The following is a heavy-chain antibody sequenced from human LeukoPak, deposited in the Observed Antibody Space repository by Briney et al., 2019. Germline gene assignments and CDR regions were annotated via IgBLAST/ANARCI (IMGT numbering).Heavy chain of an antibody. J-gene: IGHJ4*02. CDR3: ARGVGATTYY. CDR2: VYYSGST. Sequence: SETLSLTCTVSGGSLSGFYWSWIRQPPGKGLEWIGYVYYSGSTTYNPSLKSRVTISVDTSRNQFSLILGSVTAADTAVYYCARGVGATTYYWGQGTLVTVSS. D-gene: IGHD1-26*01. CDR1: GGSLSGFY. V-gene: IGHV4-59*01.